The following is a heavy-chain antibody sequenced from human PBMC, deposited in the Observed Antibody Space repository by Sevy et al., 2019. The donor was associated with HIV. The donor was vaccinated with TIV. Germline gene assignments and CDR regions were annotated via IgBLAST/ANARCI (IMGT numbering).Heavy chain of an antibody. Sequence: ASVKVSCKASGYTFTSYDIHWVRQTTGQGLEWMGWMSPNSGNTGYAQKFQGRVTMTRDTSKGTAYMELSSLRSDDTAVYYCVRILSTSYYNYRALDVWGQGTTVTVSS. CDR2: MSPNSGNT. J-gene: IGHJ6*02. V-gene: IGHV1-8*01. CDR1: GYTFTSYD. D-gene: IGHD3-10*01. CDR3: VRILSTSYYNYRALDV.